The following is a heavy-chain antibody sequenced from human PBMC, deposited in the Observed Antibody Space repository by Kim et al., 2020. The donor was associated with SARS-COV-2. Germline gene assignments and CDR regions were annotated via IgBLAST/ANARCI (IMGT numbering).Heavy chain of an antibody. V-gene: IGHV3-23*01. CDR3: AKSQAGTNLYYYGMDV. Sequence: GGSLRLSCAASGFTFSNYAMNWVRRAPGKGLEWVSAIVASGGRTYYADSVKGRFTISRDNSKNTLYLQMNSLRAEDTAVYYCAKSQAGTNLYYYGMDVWGQGTTVTVSS. CDR1: GFTFSNYA. CDR2: IVASGGRT. J-gene: IGHJ6*02. D-gene: IGHD6-19*01.